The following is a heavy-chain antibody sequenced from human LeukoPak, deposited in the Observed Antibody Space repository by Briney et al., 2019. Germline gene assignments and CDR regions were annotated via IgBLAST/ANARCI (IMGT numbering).Heavy chain of an antibody. Sequence: AASVKVSCKASGGTFSSYAISWVRQAPGQGLEWMGGIIPIFGTANYAQKFQGRVTITADKSTSTAYMELSSLRSEDTAVYYCARAYLRRIVVPPGGPFDYWGQGTLVTVSS. V-gene: IGHV1-69*06. CDR1: GGTFSSYA. CDR2: IIPIFGTA. D-gene: IGHD2-2*01. CDR3: ARAYLRRIVVPPGGPFDY. J-gene: IGHJ4*02.